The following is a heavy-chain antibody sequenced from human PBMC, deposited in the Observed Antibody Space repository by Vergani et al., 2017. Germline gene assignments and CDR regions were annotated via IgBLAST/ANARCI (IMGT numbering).Heavy chain of an antibody. D-gene: IGHD6-13*01. V-gene: IGHV3-9*01. J-gene: IGHJ6*02. Sequence: EVQLVESGGGLVQPGRSLRLSCAASGFTFDDYAMHWVRQAPGKGLEWVSGISWNSGSIGYADSVKGRFTISRDNAKNSLYLQMNSLRAEDTALYYCAKDIKGGDSSSWYKVYYGMDVWGQGTTVTVSS. CDR1: GFTFDDYA. CDR2: ISWNSGSI. CDR3: AKDIKGGDSSSWYKVYYGMDV.